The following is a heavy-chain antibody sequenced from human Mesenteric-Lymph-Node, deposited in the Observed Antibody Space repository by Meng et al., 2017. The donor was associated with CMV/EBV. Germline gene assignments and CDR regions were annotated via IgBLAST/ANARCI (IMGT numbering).Heavy chain of an antibody. CDR3: TRSGYCTSTSCQGAYYYGMDV. J-gene: IGHJ6*02. V-gene: IGHV3-74*01. D-gene: IGHD2-2*01. CDR1: GFTFSSHW. CDR2: ITSQGST. Sequence: GESLKISCAASGFTFSSHWMHWVRQAPGKGLVWVSRITSQGSTTYADSVKGRFTISRDTAKNTLYLQMNSLRAEDTAMYYCTRSGYCTSTSCQGAYYYGMDVWGQGTTVTVSS.